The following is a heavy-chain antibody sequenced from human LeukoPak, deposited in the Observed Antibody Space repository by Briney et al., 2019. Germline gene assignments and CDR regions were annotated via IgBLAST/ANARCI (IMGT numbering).Heavy chain of an antibody. CDR3: ARDWGYYDGSGYHANYNWFDP. CDR1: GGSISSGDYY. D-gene: IGHD3-22*01. J-gene: IGHJ5*02. V-gene: IGHV4-30-4*01. CDR2: IYYSGST. Sequence: PSETLSLTCTVSGGSISSGDYYWSWIRQPPGKGLEWIGYIYYSGSTYYNPSLKSRVTISVDTSKNQFSLKLSSVTAADTAVYYCARDWGYYDGSGYHANYNWFDPWGQGTLVTVSS.